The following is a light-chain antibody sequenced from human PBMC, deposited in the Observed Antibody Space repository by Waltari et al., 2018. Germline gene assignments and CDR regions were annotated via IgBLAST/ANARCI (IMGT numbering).Light chain of an antibody. CDR3: CSYAGSTTYV. V-gene: IGLV2-23*02. Sequence: QSALTQPASVSGSPGQSITISCTGTSSDVGSYKFVSWYQQYPGKAPKLMIYEVSQRPSGVSNRFSGSKSGNTASLTISGLQSEDEADYYCCSYAGSTTYVFGTGTKVTVL. J-gene: IGLJ1*01. CDR1: SSDVGSYKF. CDR2: EVS.